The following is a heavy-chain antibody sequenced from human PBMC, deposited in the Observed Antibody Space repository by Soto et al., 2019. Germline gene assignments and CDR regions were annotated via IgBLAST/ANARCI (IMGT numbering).Heavy chain of an antibody. Sequence: LVESGGGVAQPGSSLRLSCATSGFSFSTSGMHWVRQAPGKGLVWVGMIWNDGTTTHFGDSVKGRFIISRDNSKNTLYLQMNNLRDEDTAMYYCARDGRHYDVDYWGRGTLVTVSS. CDR2: IWNDGTTT. CDR3: ARDGRHYDVDY. D-gene: IGHD5-12*01. CDR1: GFSFSTSG. V-gene: IGHV3-33*01. J-gene: IGHJ4*02.